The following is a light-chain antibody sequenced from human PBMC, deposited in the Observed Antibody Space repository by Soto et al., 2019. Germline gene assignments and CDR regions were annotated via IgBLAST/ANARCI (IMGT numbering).Light chain of an antibody. V-gene: IGLV2-8*01. J-gene: IGLJ1*01. CDR3: SSYAGSNNLYV. CDR1: SSDVGVYNY. Sequence: QSVLTQPPSASGSPGQSVTISCTRTSSDVGVYNYVSWYQQHPGKAPKLMIYEVSKRPPGVPDRFSGSKSGNTASLTVSGLQAEDEADYYCSSYAGSNNLYVFGTGTKVTVL. CDR2: EVS.